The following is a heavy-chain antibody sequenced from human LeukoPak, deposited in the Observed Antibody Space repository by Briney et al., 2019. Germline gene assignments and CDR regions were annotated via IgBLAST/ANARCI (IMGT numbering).Heavy chain of an antibody. D-gene: IGHD2-15*01. J-gene: IGHJ5*02. CDR2: ISGSGGST. CDR3: AKDIVVVVAATRWFDP. V-gene: IGHV3-23*01. CDR1: GFTFSSYV. Sequence: GGSLRLSCAASGFTFSSYVMTWVRQAPGKGLEWVSAISGSGGSTYYADSVKGRFTIPRDNSKNTLYLQMNSLRAEDTAIYYCAKDIVVVVAATRWFDPWGQGTLVTVSS.